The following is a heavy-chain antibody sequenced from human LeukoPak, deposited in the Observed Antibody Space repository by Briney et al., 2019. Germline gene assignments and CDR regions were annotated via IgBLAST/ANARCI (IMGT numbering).Heavy chain of an antibody. V-gene: IGHV4-39*01. CDR2: IYYSGST. J-gene: IGHJ4*02. D-gene: IGHD6-6*01. CDR3: ARHEYSSSGAAFDS. Sequence: SETLSLTCTVSGGSISSSSYYWGWIRQPPGKGLEWIGSIYYSGSTYYNPSLKSRVNISVDTSKNQFSLKLSCVTAADTVVYYCARHEYSSSGAAFDSWGQGPLVTVSS. CDR1: GGSISSSSYY.